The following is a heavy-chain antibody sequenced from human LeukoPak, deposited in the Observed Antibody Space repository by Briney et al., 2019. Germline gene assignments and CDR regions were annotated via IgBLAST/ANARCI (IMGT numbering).Heavy chain of an antibody. CDR1: GFTFSSYW. V-gene: IGHV3-15*01. Sequence: GGSLRLSCAASGFTFSSYWMHWVRQAPGKGLEWVGRIKSKTDGGTTDYAAPVKGRFTISRGDSRNTLYLQMNSLKTEDTAVYYCTTDSRDGYNYGRHFDYWGQGTLVTVSS. CDR3: TTDSRDGYNYGRHFDY. J-gene: IGHJ4*02. CDR2: IKSKTDGGTT. D-gene: IGHD5-24*01.